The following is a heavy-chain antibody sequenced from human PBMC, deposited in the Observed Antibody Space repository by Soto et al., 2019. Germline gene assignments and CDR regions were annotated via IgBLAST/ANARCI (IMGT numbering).Heavy chain of an antibody. Sequence: GGSLRLSCAASGFTFSNSWIHWVRQAPGKGLVWVSRVNDDGSDTRYADSVKGRFTIFRDNGKNILYLQMNSLRAEDTAVYYCARVGYAVTTGGAFDIWGQGTMVTVSS. V-gene: IGHV3-74*01. J-gene: IGHJ3*02. CDR3: ARVGYAVTTGGAFDI. CDR1: GFTFSNSW. CDR2: VNDDGSDT. D-gene: IGHD4-17*01.